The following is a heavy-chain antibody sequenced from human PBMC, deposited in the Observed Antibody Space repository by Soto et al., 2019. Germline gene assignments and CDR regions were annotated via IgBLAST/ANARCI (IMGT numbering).Heavy chain of an antibody. Sequence: VGSLRLSCAASGFTVSSNYMSWVRQAPGKGLEWVSVIYSGGSTYYADSVKGRFTISRDNSKNTLYLQMNSLRAEDTAVYYCAAQRGSSSWTGGYYYYGMDVWGQGTTVTVSS. J-gene: IGHJ6*02. D-gene: IGHD6-13*01. CDR3: AAQRGSSSWTGGYYYYGMDV. CDR2: IYSGGST. V-gene: IGHV3-53*01. CDR1: GFTVSSNY.